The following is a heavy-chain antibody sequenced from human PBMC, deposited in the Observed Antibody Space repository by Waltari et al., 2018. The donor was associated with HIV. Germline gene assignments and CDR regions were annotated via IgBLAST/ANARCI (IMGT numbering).Heavy chain of an antibody. V-gene: IGHV1-69*01. Sequence: QVQLVQSGAEVKKPGSSVKVSCKASGGTATSSDTSWVRQAPGQGLEWMGAIIPLFGEANYAQKFQGRLTITADESTSTAYMELSSLRSEDTAVYYCARVPDRSGYQRYAMDVWGQGTTVTVS. CDR3: ARVPDRSGYQRYAMDV. D-gene: IGHD3-22*01. CDR1: GGTATSSD. CDR2: IIPLFGEA. J-gene: IGHJ6*02.